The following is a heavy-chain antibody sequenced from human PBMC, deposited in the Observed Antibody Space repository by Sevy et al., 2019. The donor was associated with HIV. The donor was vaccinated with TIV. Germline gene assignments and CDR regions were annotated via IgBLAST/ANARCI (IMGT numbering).Heavy chain of an antibody. CDR1: GGSFSGYY. V-gene: IGHV4-34*01. CDR2: INHSGSP. Sequence: SETLSLTCAVYGGSFSGYYWSWIRQPPGKGLEWIGEINHSGSPNYNPSLKSRVTISVDTSKNQFSLKLSSVTAADTAVYYCARARYSGSYFGWYFDLWGRGTLVTVSS. J-gene: IGHJ2*01. CDR3: ARARYSGSYFGWYFDL. D-gene: IGHD1-26*01.